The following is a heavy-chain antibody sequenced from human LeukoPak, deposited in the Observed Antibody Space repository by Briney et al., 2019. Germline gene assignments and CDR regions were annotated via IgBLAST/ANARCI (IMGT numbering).Heavy chain of an antibody. J-gene: IGHJ5*02. Sequence: PGGSLRLSCAASGFTFSSYAMSWVRQAPGKGLEWVSGINWNGGSTGYADSVKGRFTISRDNAKNSLYLQMNSLRAEDTALYYCARDAQPGPSSSWYRGYRRPWGQGTLVTVSS. V-gene: IGHV3-20*04. CDR2: INWNGGST. CDR1: GFTFSSYA. D-gene: IGHD6-13*01. CDR3: ARDAQPGPSSSWYRGYRRP.